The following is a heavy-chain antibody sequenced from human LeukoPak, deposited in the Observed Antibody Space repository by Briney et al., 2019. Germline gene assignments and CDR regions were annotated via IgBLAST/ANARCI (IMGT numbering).Heavy chain of an antibody. Sequence: ASVKVSCKASGGTFSSYAISWVRQAPGQGLEWMGWISAYNGNTNYAQKLQDRVTMTTDTSTSTAYMELRSLRSDDTAVYYCASKGWFGELTLYYFDYWGQGTLVTVSS. CDR1: GGTFSSYA. D-gene: IGHD3-10*01. V-gene: IGHV1-18*01. J-gene: IGHJ4*02. CDR3: ASKGWFGELTLYYFDY. CDR2: ISAYNGNT.